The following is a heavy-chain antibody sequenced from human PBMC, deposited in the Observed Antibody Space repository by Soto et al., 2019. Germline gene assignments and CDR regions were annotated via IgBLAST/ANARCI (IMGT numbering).Heavy chain of an antibody. CDR2: ISAYNGNT. V-gene: IGHV1-18*01. CDR3: ARVFSIELVATVSNWFDP. D-gene: IGHD5-12*01. J-gene: IGHJ5*02. CDR1: GYTLTSYG. Sequence: GASVKVSCKASGYTLTSYGISWVRQAPGQGLEWMGWISAYNGNTNYAQKLQGRVTMTTDTSTSTAYMELRSLRSDDTAVYYCARVFSIELVATVSNWFDPWGQGTLVTVSS.